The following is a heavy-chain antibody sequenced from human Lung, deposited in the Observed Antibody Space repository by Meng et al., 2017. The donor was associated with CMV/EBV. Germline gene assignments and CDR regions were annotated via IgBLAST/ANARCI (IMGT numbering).Heavy chain of an antibody. V-gene: IGHV2-5*02. D-gene: IGHD6-6*01. J-gene: IGHJ5*02. CDR2: IYGDDEK. CDR1: GFSLSTSGVG. CDR3: ARAAARPSDWFDP. Sequence: TLKELGPPLVNPTQPLPLTCTFSGFSLSTSGVGVGWIRHPPGKALECFAIIYGDDEKRYSPSLESRLTATKDTSKNQVVLTMTNMVPVDTATYYCARAAARPSDWFDPWGQGTLVTVSS.